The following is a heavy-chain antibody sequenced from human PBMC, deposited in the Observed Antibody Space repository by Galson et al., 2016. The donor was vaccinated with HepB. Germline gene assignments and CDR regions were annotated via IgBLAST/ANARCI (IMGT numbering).Heavy chain of an antibody. CDR3: ARDLPSSVWPYYFDY. D-gene: IGHD6-19*01. CDR2: ISSRSGTM. Sequence: SLRLSCAASGFTFSSYSMNWVRQAPGKGLELVSYISSRSGTMYYADSVKGRFTISRDIAKNSLYLQMNSLRAEDTAVYYCARDLPSSVWPYYFDYWGQGTLVTVSS. J-gene: IGHJ4*02. CDR1: GFTFSSYS. V-gene: IGHV3-48*01.